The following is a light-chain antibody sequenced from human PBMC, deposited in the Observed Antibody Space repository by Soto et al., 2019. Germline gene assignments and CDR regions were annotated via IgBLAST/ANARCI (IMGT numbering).Light chain of an antibody. CDR3: QQSFNTPWT. V-gene: IGKV1-39*01. CDR1: QSIGGY. Sequence: DIQMTQSPSSLSASVVDRVTITFRASQSIGGYLNWYQQKPGKAPNLLIYAASNLHSGAPSRFSGSGSGTHFTLTINSLQPEDFATYYCQQSFNTPWTFGQGTKVDIK. J-gene: IGKJ1*01. CDR2: AAS.